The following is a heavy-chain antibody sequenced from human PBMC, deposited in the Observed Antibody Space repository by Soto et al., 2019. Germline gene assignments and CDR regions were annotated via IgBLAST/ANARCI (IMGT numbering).Heavy chain of an antibody. V-gene: IGHV3-23*01. CDR3: ADDYYYDSTPPGY. Sequence: EVQLLESGGGLVQPGGSLRLSCAASGFTFSSYAMSWVRQAPGKGLEWVSAISGSGGSTYYADSVKGRFTISRDNSKNTLYLQMNSLRAEDTAVYYCADDYYYDSTPPGYWGQGTLVTVSS. CDR1: GFTFSSYA. J-gene: IGHJ4*02. D-gene: IGHD3-22*01. CDR2: ISGSGGST.